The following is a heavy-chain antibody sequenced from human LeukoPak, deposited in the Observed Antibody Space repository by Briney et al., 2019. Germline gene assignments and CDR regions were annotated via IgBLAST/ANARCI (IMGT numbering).Heavy chain of an antibody. Sequence: GGSLRLSCAASGFRFSYHDMHWVRQAPGKGLEFVSSIGAAGAHTFYADSVKGRFTISRDNFKSTMYLQMDGLRPEDSAVYHCARELGGTKTGGFDIWGQGTVVTVSS. CDR3: ARELGGTKTGGFDI. V-gene: IGHV3-64*02. J-gene: IGHJ3*02. CDR1: GFRFSYHD. D-gene: IGHD1-14*01. CDR2: IGAAGAHT.